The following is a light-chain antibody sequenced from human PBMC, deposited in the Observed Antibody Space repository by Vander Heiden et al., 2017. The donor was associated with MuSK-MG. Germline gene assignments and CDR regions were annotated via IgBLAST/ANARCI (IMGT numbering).Light chain of an antibody. V-gene: IGLV2-11*01. CDR2: DVS. CDR3: CSYAGSYTVV. J-gene: IGLJ2*01. CDR1: SSDVGGYNY. Sequence: QPALTQPRSVSGSPGQSVTISCTGTSSDVGGYNYVSWYQQQPGKAPKLMIYDVSKRPSGVPDRFSGSKSGNTASLTISGLQAEDEADYYCCSYAGSYTVVFGGGTKLTVL.